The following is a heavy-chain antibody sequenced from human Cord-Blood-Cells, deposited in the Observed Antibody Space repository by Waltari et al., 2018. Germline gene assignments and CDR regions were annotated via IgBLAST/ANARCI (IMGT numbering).Heavy chain of an antibody. D-gene: IGHD6-13*01. CDR1: GFSLSTSGVG. Sequence: QITLKESGPTLVKPTQPLTLTCTFSGFSLSTSGVGVGWIRQPPGKALEWLALIYWDDDKRYSPSLKSRLTITKDTSKNQVVLTMTNMDLVDTATYYCAHRFLSSSWYVGWFDPWGQGTLVTVSS. CDR2: IYWDDDK. V-gene: IGHV2-5*02. CDR3: AHRFLSSSWYVGWFDP. J-gene: IGHJ5*02.